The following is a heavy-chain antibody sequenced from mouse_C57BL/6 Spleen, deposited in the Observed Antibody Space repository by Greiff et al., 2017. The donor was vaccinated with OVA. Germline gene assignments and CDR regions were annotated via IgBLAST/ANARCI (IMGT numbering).Heavy chain of an antibody. D-gene: IGHD1-1*01. CDR3: ARHGLITTVVEEYFDV. V-gene: IGHV5-6*01. J-gene: IGHJ1*03. CDR1: GFTFSSYG. CDR2: ISSGGSYT. Sequence: EVKLMESGGDLVKPGGSLKLSCAASGFTFSSYGMSWVRQTPDKRLEWVATISSGGSYTYYPDSVKGRFTISRDNAKNTLYLQMSSLKSEDTAMYYCARHGLITTVVEEYFDVWGTGTTVTVSS.